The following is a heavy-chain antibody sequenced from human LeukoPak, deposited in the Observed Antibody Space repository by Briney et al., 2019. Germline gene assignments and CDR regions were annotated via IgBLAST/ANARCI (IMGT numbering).Heavy chain of an antibody. V-gene: IGHV3-64D*06. CDR2: ISYNGGST. D-gene: IGHD2-2*02. CDR3: VKDRHCSSSSCYSFDC. CDR1: GFPFSTYA. Sequence: GGFLRLSCSASGFPFSTYAMHWVRQAPGKGLEHVSVISYNGGSTYYADSVKGRFTISRDNSKNTLYLQMSSLRAEDTAVYYCVKDRHCSSSSCYSFDCWGQGTLVTVSS. J-gene: IGHJ4*02.